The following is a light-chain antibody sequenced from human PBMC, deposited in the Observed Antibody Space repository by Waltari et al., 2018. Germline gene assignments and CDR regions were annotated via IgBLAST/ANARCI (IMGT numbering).Light chain of an antibody. V-gene: IGLV2-8*01. Sequence: QSALTQPPSASGSPGQSVTISCTGTSSDVGGYNYVSWYQHHPGKAPILMIFEVFKRPSGVPDRFSGSKSGNTASLTVSGLQADDEADYYCSSYAGSNNFVVFGGGTKLTVL. CDR1: SSDVGGYNY. CDR3: SSYAGSNNFVV. J-gene: IGLJ2*01. CDR2: EVF.